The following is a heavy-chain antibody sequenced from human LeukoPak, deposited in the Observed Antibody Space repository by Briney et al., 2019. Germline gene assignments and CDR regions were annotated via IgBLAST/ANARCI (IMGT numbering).Heavy chain of an antibody. CDR1: GFTFSSYG. Sequence: QSGGSLRLSCAASGFTFSSYGMHWVRQAPGKGLEWVAFILYDGSNKYYADSVKGRFTISRDNSKNTLYLQMNSLRAEDTAVYYCAKDRISGVTVAGTGDYWGQGTLVTVPS. V-gene: IGHV3-30*02. D-gene: IGHD6-19*01. CDR2: ILYDGSNK. J-gene: IGHJ4*02. CDR3: AKDRISGVTVAGTGDY.